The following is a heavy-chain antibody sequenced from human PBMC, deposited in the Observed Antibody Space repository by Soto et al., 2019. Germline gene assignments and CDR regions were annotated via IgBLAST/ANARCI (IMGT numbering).Heavy chain of an antibody. CDR3: TTGPYYYDSSDDAFDI. V-gene: IGHV3-15*01. CDR1: GFTFSNAW. D-gene: IGHD3-22*01. Sequence: LSLTCAASGFTFSNAWMSWVRQAPGKGLVWVGRIKSKTDGGTTDYAAPVKGRFTISRDDSKNTLYLQMNSLKTEDTAVYYCTTGPYYYDSSDDAFDIWGQGTMVTVSS. CDR2: IKSKTDGGTT. J-gene: IGHJ3*02.